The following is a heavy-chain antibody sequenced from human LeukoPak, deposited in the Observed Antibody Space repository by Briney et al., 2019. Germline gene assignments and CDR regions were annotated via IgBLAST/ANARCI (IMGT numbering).Heavy chain of an antibody. CDR2: INPGDGTT. CDR3: ARDTFGYFDY. Sequence: GASVKVSCKASGYTFTNYYIHWMRQAPGQGLEWMGIINPGDGTTGYAQKFQGRVTMTRDRSTSTVYMDLSSLRFEDTAVYYCARDTFGYFDYWGQGTLVTVSS. V-gene: IGHV1-46*01. CDR1: GYTFTNYY. J-gene: IGHJ4*02. D-gene: IGHD3-16*01.